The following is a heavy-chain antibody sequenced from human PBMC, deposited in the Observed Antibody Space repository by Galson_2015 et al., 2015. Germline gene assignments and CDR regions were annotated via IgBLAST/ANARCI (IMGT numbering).Heavy chain of an antibody. CDR1: GFTFSNAW. CDR2: IKSKTDGGTT. CDR3: TTGEDQWNFDY. J-gene: IGHJ4*02. V-gene: IGHV3-15*01. D-gene: IGHD6-19*01. Sequence: SLRLSCAASGFTFSNAWMSWVRQAPGKGLEWVGRIKSKTDGGTTDYAAPVEGRFTISRDDSKNTLYLPMNSLKTEDTAVYYCTTGEDQWNFDYWGQGTLATVSS.